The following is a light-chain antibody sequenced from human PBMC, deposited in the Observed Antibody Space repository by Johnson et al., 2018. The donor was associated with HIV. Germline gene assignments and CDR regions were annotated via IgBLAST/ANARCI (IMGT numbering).Light chain of an antibody. CDR3: GTWDSSLGAWV. V-gene: IGLV1-51*02. Sequence: QSVLTQPPSVSAAPGQKVTISCSGSSSNIGNNYVSWYQQLPETAPKLLIYENNKRPSGIPDRFSGSKSGTSATLGITGLQTGDEADYYCGTWDSSLGAWVFGTGTKVTVL. J-gene: IGLJ1*01. CDR1: SSNIGNNY. CDR2: ENN.